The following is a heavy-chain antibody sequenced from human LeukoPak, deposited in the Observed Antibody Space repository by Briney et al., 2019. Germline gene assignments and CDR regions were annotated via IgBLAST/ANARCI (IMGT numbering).Heavy chain of an antibody. CDR3: ARAAYCGGDCYSDLFDY. CDR1: GFTVSSNY. V-gene: IGHV3-66*01. Sequence: GGSLRLSCAASGFTVSSNYMSWVRQAPGKGLEWVSDIYSGGSTYYADSVKGRFTISRDNSKNTLYLQMNSLRAEDTAVYYCARAAYCGGDCYSDLFDYWGQGTLVTVSS. CDR2: IYSGGST. D-gene: IGHD2-21*02. J-gene: IGHJ4*02.